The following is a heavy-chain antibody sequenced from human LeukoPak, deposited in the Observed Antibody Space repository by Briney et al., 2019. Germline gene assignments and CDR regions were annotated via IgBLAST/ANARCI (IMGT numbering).Heavy chain of an antibody. CDR3: ARDNGYFSVDY. J-gene: IGHJ4*02. V-gene: IGHV3-7*01. CDR1: GFTFSSYW. Sequence: GGSLRLSCAASGFTFSSYWMTWARQAPGKGLEWVANIKQDESEKYYGDSVRGRFTISRDNAQNSLYLQMNSLRAEDTAVYYCARDNGYFSVDYWGQGTLVAVSS. CDR2: IKQDESEK. D-gene: IGHD3-22*01.